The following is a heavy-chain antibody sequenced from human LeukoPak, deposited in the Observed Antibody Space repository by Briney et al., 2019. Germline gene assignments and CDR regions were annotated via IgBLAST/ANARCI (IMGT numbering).Heavy chain of an antibody. D-gene: IGHD4-17*01. CDR3: ARDAHDYGDPGPYGMDV. CDR1: EGTFSSYA. CDR2: IIPIFGTA. V-gene: IGHV1-69*06. Sequence: ASVKVSCKASEGTFSSYAISWVRQAPGQGLEWMGGIIPIFGTANYAQKFQGRVTITADKSTSTAYMELSSLRSEDTAVYYCARDAHDYGDPGPYGMDVWGKGTTVTVSS. J-gene: IGHJ6*04.